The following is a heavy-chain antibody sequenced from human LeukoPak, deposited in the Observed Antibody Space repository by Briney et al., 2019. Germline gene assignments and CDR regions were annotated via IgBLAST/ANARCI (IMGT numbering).Heavy chain of an antibody. D-gene: IGHD3-16*01. CDR1: GYTLTELS. J-gene: IGHJ6*03. V-gene: IGHV1-24*01. CDR3: ATDGVAAMIKLVSSAYYYYMDV. Sequence: ASVKVSCKVSGYTLTELSMHWVRQAPGKGLEWMGGFDPEDGETIYAQKFQGRVTMTEDTSTDTAYMELSSLRSEDPAAYYCATDGVAAMIKLVSSAYYYYMDVWGKGTTVTVSS. CDR2: FDPEDGET.